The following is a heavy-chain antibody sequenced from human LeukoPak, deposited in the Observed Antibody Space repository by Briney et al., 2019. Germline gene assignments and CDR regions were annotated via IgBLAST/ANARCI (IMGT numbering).Heavy chain of an antibody. CDR1: GFTFSSYG. CDR2: ISYDGSNK. J-gene: IGHJ4*02. V-gene: IGHV3-30*18. D-gene: IGHD2-15*01. Sequence: GRSLRLSCAASGFTFSSYGMHWVRQAPGKGLEWVGVISYDGSNKYYADSVKGRFTISRDNSKNTLYLQMNSLRAEDTAVYYCAKDEAVVVVAAYYFDYWGQGTLVTVSS. CDR3: AKDEAVVVVAAYYFDY.